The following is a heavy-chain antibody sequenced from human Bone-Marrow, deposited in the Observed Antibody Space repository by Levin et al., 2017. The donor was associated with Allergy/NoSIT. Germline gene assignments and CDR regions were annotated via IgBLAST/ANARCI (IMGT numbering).Heavy chain of an antibody. Sequence: AASVKVSCKASGYTFTSSYMHWVRQAPGQGLEWMGIINPSTGSTTYAQKFQGRVTMARDTSTSTVYMELSSLGSEDTAVYFCARDYQRTYFFDYWGQGTLVTVSS. D-gene: IGHD3-16*02. V-gene: IGHV1-46*01. CDR1: GYTFTSSY. CDR2: INPSTGST. CDR3: ARDYQRTYFFDY. J-gene: IGHJ4*02.